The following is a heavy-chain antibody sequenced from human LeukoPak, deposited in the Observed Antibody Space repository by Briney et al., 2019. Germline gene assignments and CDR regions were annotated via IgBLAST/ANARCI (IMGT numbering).Heavy chain of an antibody. J-gene: IGHJ6*03. CDR2: IKQDGSEK. D-gene: IGHD3-22*01. CDR3: ARVQYDSSGYYYRSYYYYYYMDV. CDR1: GFTFRNYW. Sequence: GGSLRLSCAASGFTFRNYWMSWVRQAPGKGLEWVANIKQDGSEKYYVDSVKGRFTISRDTAKNSLYLQMNSLRAEDTAVYYCARVQYDSSGYYYRSYYYYYYMDVWGKGTTVTISS. V-gene: IGHV3-7*01.